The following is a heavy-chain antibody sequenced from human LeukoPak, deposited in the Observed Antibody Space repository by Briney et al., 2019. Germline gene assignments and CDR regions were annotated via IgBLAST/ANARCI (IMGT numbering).Heavy chain of an antibody. D-gene: IGHD3-10*01. CDR3: ARTMVRGVIAPFDY. V-gene: IGHV4-59*01. CDR2: IYHSGST. CDR1: GGSISTFY. J-gene: IGHJ4*02. Sequence: AETLSLTCTVSGGSISTFYWSWIRQPPGKGLEWIGYIYHSGSTNYNPSLKSRVTMSVDTSKNQFSLKLSSVTAADTAVYYCARTMVRGVIAPFDYWGQGTLVTVSS.